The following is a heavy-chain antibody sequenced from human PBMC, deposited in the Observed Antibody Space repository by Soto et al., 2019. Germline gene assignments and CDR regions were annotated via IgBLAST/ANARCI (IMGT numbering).Heavy chain of an antibody. CDR2: THYSGST. J-gene: IGHJ5*02. V-gene: IGHV4-59*12. D-gene: IGHD3-3*01. CDR1: GGSISSYY. Sequence: SETLSLTCTVSGGSISSYYWSWIRQPPGKALEWIGYTHYSGSTNYNPSLKSRVTISVDTSKNQFSLKLSSVTAADTAVYYCARWWSGSRQGFDPWGQGTLVTVSS. CDR3: ARWWSGSRQGFDP.